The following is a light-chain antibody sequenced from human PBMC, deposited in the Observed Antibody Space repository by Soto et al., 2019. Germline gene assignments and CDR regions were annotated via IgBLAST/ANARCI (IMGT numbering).Light chain of an antibody. CDR2: WAS. V-gene: IGKV4-1*01. Sequence: DIVMTQSPDSLAVSLGERASINCKSSQSVLYSSNNKNYLAWYQQKPGQPPKLLISWASTRESGVPDRFSGSGSGTDFTLTISSLQAEDVAVYYCQQYSGTLPITFGQGTRLDI. CDR1: QSVLYSSNNKNY. J-gene: IGKJ5*01. CDR3: QQYSGTLPIT.